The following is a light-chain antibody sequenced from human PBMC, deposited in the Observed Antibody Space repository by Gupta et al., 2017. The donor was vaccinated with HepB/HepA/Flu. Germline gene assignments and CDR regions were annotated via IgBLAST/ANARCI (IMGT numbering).Light chain of an antibody. J-gene: IGLJ2*01. V-gene: IGLV3-1*01. CDR2: QDR. CDR3: QAGDSSNVV. Sequence: SSSLTQPPSVSVSPGQTASITFSGDKLGDKFACWYQQKPGQSPVLVIYQDRKRPSGIPERFTGSNSGNTATRTIGGTQERDEADYDWQAGDSSNVVFGGGTKLTVL. CDR1: KLGDKF.